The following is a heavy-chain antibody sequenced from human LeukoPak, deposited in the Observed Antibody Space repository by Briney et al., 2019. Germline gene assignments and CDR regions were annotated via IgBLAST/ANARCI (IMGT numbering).Heavy chain of an antibody. Sequence: GGSLRLSCAASGFTFSSYWMSWVRQAPGKGLEWVANIKQDGSEKYYVDSVKGRFTISRDNAKNSLYLQMNSLRAEDTAVYYCARGSDFRSAYYFDYWGQGTLVTVSS. CDR1: GFTFSSYW. CDR3: ARGSDFRSAYYFDY. CDR2: IKQDGSEK. D-gene: IGHD3-3*01. V-gene: IGHV3-7*01. J-gene: IGHJ4*02.